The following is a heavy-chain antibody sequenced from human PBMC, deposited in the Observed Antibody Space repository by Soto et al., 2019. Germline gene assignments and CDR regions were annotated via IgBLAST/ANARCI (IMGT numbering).Heavy chain of an antibody. D-gene: IGHD2-8*01. CDR3: ARDRVGELMMYAAYYLDY. Sequence: QVQLVESGGGVVQPGRSLRLSCAASGFTFSSYAMHWVRQAPGKGLEWVAVISYDGSNKYYADSVKGRFTISRDNSKNTLCQKMNSLRDEDMAGYYCARDRVGELMMYAAYYLDYWGQGTLVTVSS. J-gene: IGHJ4*02. CDR2: ISYDGSNK. CDR1: GFTFSSYA. V-gene: IGHV3-30-3*01.